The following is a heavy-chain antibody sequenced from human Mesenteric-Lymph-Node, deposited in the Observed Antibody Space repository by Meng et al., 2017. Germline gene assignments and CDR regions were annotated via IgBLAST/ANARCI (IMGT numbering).Heavy chain of an antibody. CDR2: IYYSGST. J-gene: IGHJ5*02. Sequence: SETLSLTCTVSGGSISSSSYYWGWIRQPPGKGLEWIGSIYYSGSTYYNPSLKSRVTISVDTSKNQFSLKLSSVTAADTAVYYCARVRTIAAGVWFDPWGQGTLVTVSS. CDR3: ARVRTIAAGVWFDP. D-gene: IGHD6-13*01. V-gene: IGHV4-39*07. CDR1: GGSISSSSYY.